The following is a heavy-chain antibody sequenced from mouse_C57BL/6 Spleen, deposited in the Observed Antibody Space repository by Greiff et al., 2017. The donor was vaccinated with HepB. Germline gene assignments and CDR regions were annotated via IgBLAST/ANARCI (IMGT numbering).Heavy chain of an antibody. CDR2: INYDGSST. CDR1: GFTFSDYY. CDR3: ARYDYDRAWFAY. J-gene: IGHJ3*01. D-gene: IGHD2-4*01. Sequence: EVMLVESEGGLVQPGSSMELSCTASGFTFSDYYMAWVRQVPEKGLEWVASINYDGSSTYYLDSLKSRFIISRDNAKNILYLQMSSLKSEDTATYYCARYDYDRAWFAYWGQGTLVTVSA. V-gene: IGHV5-16*01.